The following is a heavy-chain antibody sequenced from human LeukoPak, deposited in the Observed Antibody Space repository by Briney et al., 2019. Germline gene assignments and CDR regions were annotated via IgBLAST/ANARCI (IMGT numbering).Heavy chain of an antibody. J-gene: IGHJ4*02. Sequence: PSETLSLTCAVSGYSISSGFHWGWIRQPPGEGLEWIGSIYHSGSTYYNPSLKSRVTISVDTSKTQFSLKLSSVTAADTAVYFCARVQPESVGVARLGSDYWGQGTLVTVSS. CDR3: ARVQPESVGVARLGSDY. D-gene: IGHD6-19*01. CDR2: IYHSGST. V-gene: IGHV4-38-2*01. CDR1: GYSISSGFH.